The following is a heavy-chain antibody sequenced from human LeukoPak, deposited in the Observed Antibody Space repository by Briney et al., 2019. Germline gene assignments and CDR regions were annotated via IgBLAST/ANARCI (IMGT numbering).Heavy chain of an antibody. CDR1: GGSISSSNYY. Sequence: SQTLSLTCTVSGGSISSSNYYWNWIRQPAGKGLEWIGRIYTSGSTNYNPSLKSRVTISVDTSKNQFSLKLSSVTAADTAVYYCAREGWYTPTTIDYWGQGTLVTVSS. D-gene: IGHD2-15*01. J-gene: IGHJ4*02. V-gene: IGHV4-61*02. CDR2: IYTSGST. CDR3: AREGWYTPTTIDY.